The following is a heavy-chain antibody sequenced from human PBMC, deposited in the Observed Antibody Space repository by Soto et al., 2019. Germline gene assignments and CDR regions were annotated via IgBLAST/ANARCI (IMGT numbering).Heavy chain of an antibody. D-gene: IGHD6-6*01. V-gene: IGHV3-9*01. CDR3: AKDPSSSEWGVTARSNFFSDY. J-gene: IGHJ4*02. CDR2: ISWNSGSI. Sequence: GGSLRLSCAASGFTFDDYAMHWVRQAPGKGLEWVSGISWNSGSIGYADSVKGRFTISRDNAKNSLYLQMNSLRAEDTALYYCAKDPSSSEWGVTARSNFFSDYWGQGTLVTVSS. CDR1: GFTFDDYA.